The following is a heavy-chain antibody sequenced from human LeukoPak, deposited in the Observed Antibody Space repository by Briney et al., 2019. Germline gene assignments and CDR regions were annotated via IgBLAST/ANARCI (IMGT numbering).Heavy chain of an antibody. CDR2: IYTSGST. V-gene: IGHV4-61*02. CDR3: ASTRCSYGPTQDY. J-gene: IGHJ4*02. CDR1: GGSISSGSYY. Sequence: SETLSLTCTVSGGSISSGSYYWSWIRQPAGKGLEWIGRIYTSGSTNYNPSLKSRVTISVDTSKNQFSLKLSSVTAADTAVYYCASTRCSYGPTQDYWGQGTLVTVSS. D-gene: IGHD5-18*01.